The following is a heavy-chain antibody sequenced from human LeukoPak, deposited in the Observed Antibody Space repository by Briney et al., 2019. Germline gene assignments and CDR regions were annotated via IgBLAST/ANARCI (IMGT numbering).Heavy chain of an antibody. CDR1: GGSISSYY. CDR3: ARTSCGGDCYSGFDY. CDR2: VSYSGTT. D-gene: IGHD2-21*02. J-gene: IGHJ4*02. Sequence: SETLSLTCTVSGGSISSYYWSWIRQPLGKGLEWIGYVSYSGTTNYNPSLKSRVTISVNTSKNQFSLKLSSVTAADTAVYYCARTSCGGDCYSGFDYWGQGTLVTVSS. V-gene: IGHV4-59*01.